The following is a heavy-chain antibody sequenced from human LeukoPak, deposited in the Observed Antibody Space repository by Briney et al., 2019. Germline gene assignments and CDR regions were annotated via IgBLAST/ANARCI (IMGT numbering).Heavy chain of an antibody. J-gene: IGHJ4*02. Sequence: GGSLRLSCAASGFTFSNAWMSWVRQAPGKGLEWVGRIKSKTDGGTTDYAAPVKGRFTISRDDSKNTLYLQMNSLKTEDTAVYYCTTGRGYSYSYGGERSYYYGSGSRYYFDYWGQGTLVTVSS. D-gene: IGHD3-10*01. V-gene: IGHV3-15*01. CDR3: TTGRGYSYSYGGERSYYYGSGSRYYFDY. CDR1: GFTFSNAW. CDR2: IKSKTDGGTT.